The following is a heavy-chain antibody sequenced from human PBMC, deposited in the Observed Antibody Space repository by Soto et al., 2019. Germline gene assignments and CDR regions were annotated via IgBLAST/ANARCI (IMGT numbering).Heavy chain of an antibody. J-gene: IGHJ4*02. Sequence: ASVKVSCKTSGYSFTTYGISWVRQAPGQGLEWMGWISAYNGNTNYAQKLQGRVTMTTDTSTSTAYMELRSLRSDDTAVYYCARTTEGMWSDYWGQGTPVTVSS. CDR2: ISAYNGNT. CDR1: GYSFTTYG. CDR3: ARTTEGMWSDY. V-gene: IGHV1-18*01. D-gene: IGHD4-17*01.